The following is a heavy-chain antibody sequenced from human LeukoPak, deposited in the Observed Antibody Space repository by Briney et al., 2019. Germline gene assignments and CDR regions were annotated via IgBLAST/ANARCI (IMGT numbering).Heavy chain of an antibody. Sequence: GGSLRLSCAASGFTFSSYEMNWVRQAPGKGLEGVSYISSSGSTIYYADSVKGRFTISRDNAKNSLYLQMNSLRAEDTAVYYCARDRLPYYYDSSGFYSYYGMDVWGQGTTVTVSS. J-gene: IGHJ6*02. CDR2: ISSSGSTI. CDR1: GFTFSSYE. D-gene: IGHD3-22*01. V-gene: IGHV3-48*03. CDR3: ARDRLPYYYDSSGFYSYYGMDV.